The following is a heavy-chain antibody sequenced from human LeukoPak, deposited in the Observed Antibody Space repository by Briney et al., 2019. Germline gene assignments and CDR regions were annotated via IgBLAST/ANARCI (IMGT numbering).Heavy chain of an antibody. CDR1: GFTFSSEA. V-gene: IGHV3-23*01. Sequence: GGSLRLSCAVSGFTFSSEAMGWVRQLPGGGLEWVSTMSPAGGTTYYAESMKGRFTISRDNSKSTLYLQMNSLRVEDTAVYYCTKVRSGSSSWALRVFDYWGQGALVTVSS. J-gene: IGHJ4*02. D-gene: IGHD6-13*01. CDR3: TKVRSGSSSWALRVFDY. CDR2: MSPAGGTT.